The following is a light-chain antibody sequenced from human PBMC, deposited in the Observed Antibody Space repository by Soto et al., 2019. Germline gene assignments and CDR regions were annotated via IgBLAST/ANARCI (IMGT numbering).Light chain of an antibody. J-gene: IGKJ1*01. CDR2: GAS. CDR1: QGVSSY. V-gene: IGKV3-20*01. Sequence: EIVWTQSPATLSLSPGERATLSCRASQGVSSYLAWYQQKPGQAPRLLIYGASSRATGIPDRFTGSGSGTDFTLTINRVEPEDFAVYFCQQYAGSPRTFGQGTKVDI. CDR3: QQYAGSPRT.